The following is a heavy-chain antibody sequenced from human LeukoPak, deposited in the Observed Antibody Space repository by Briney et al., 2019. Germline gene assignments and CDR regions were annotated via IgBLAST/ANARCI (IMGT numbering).Heavy chain of an antibody. Sequence: GGSLRLSCAASGFTFSSYAMHWVRQALGKGLEWVAVISYDGSNKYYADSVKGRFTISRDNSKNTLYLQMNSLRAEDTAMYYCARGAGSGSAFDYWGQGTLVTVSS. J-gene: IGHJ4*02. CDR2: ISYDGSNK. CDR1: GFTFSSYA. D-gene: IGHD3-10*01. CDR3: ARGAGSGSAFDY. V-gene: IGHV3-30-3*01.